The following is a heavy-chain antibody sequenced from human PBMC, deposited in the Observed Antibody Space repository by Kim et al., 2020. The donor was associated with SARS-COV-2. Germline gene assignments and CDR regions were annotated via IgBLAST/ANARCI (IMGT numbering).Heavy chain of an antibody. CDR3: TRVNPISGGWYDAFDI. J-gene: IGHJ3*02. CDR1: GFTFSGST. V-gene: IGHV3-73*01. CDR2: IRSKANSYAT. D-gene: IGHD6-19*01. Sequence: GGSLRLSCAASGFTFSGSTMHWVRQASGKGLEWVGRIRSKANSYATAYAASVKGRFTISRDDSQNTAYLQMNSLKTEDTAVYYCTRVNPISGGWYDAFDIWGPGTMVTVSS.